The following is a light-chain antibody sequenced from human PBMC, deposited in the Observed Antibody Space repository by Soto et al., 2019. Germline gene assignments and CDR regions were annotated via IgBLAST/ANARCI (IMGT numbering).Light chain of an antibody. J-gene: IGKJ1*01. CDR2: AAS. CDR3: QQSYSTPPWT. CDR1: QSISSY. V-gene: IGKV1-39*01. Sequence: DIQMTQSPSSLSASVVDRVTITCRASQSISSYLNWYQQKPGKATKLMIYAASNLQSGVPSRFSGSGSGTDFTLTLRSLQPEDFANYFCQQSYSTPPWTFGQGTKVDIK.